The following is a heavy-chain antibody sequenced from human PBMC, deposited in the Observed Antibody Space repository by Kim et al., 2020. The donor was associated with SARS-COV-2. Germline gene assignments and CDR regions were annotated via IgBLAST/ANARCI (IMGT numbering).Heavy chain of an antibody. V-gene: IGHV4-39*01. CDR3: ARSRGSTSSGGGWFDP. CDR1: GGSISSSSYY. D-gene: IGHD2-2*01. CDR2: IYYSGST. Sequence: SETLSLTCTVSGGSISSSSYYWGWIRQPPGKGLEWIGSIYYSGSTYYNPSLKSRVTISVDTSKNQFSLKLSSVTAADTAVYYCARSRGSTSSGGGWFDPWGEGTLVTDSA. J-gene: IGHJ5*02.